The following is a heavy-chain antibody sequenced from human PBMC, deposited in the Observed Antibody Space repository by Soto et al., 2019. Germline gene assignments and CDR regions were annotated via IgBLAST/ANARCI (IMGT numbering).Heavy chain of an antibody. V-gene: IGHV1-69*01. CDR1: GGTFSRDA. CDR3: ARGVVVTAIPYYYYTMDV. CDR2: IIPIIGTA. D-gene: IGHD2-21*02. J-gene: IGHJ6*02. Sequence: QEQLVQSGTEVRKPGSSVKVSCKASGGTFSRDAVTWVRQAPGQGLEWMGGIIPIIGTANYARDFQGRVTITADESTGTAYMDLSSLRFEDTAVYYCARGVVVTAIPYYYYTMDVWGQGTTVTVSS.